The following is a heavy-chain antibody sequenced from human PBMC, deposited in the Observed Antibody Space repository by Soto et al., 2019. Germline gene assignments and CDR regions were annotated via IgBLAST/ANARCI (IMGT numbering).Heavy chain of an antibody. J-gene: IGHJ5*02. Sequence: ESGGGLVKPGGSLRLSCAASGFTFSSYSMNWVRQAPGKGLEWVSSISSSSSYIYYADSVKGRFTISRDNAKNSLYLQMNSLRAEDTAVYYCARVRWEGDYDFWSGYNNWFDPWGQGTLVTVSS. V-gene: IGHV3-21*01. CDR1: GFTFSSYS. D-gene: IGHD3-3*01. CDR3: ARVRWEGDYDFWSGYNNWFDP. CDR2: ISSSSSYI.